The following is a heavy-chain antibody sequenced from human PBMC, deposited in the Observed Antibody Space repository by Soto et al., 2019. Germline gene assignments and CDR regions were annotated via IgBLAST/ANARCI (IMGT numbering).Heavy chain of an antibody. CDR3: ARGWGYDSYTYYYAY. J-gene: IGHJ4*02. D-gene: IGHD3-22*01. V-gene: IGHV1-69*13. CDR2: IIPIFGTA. CDR1: GGTFSSYA. Sequence: ASVKVSCKASGGTFSSYAISWVRQAPGQGLEWMGGIIPIFGTANYAQKFQGRVTITADESTSTAYMELSRLRSEDTAVYHCARGWGYDSYTYYYAYWGQGTLVTVSS.